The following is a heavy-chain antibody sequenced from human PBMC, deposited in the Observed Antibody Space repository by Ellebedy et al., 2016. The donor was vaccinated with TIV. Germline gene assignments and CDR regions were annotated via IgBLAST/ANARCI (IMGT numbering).Heavy chain of an antibody. D-gene: IGHD6-19*01. J-gene: IGHJ4*02. CDR2: ISGTGSNT. CDR1: GFTFSSYA. V-gene: IGHV3-23*01. CDR3: AKETGYSSGWISQIDS. Sequence: GESLKISCAAPGFTFSSYAMSWVRQAPGKGLEWVSTISGTGSNTYYSDSVKGRFTVSRDNSKNTLYLQMKSLRAEDTALYFCAKETGYSSGWISQIDSWGQGTLVTVSS.